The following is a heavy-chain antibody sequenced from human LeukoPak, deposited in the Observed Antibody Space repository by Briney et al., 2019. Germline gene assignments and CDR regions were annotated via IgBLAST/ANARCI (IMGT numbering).Heavy chain of an antibody. J-gene: IGHJ4*02. D-gene: IGHD3-3*01. V-gene: IGHV4-30-2*01. Sequence: SQTLSLTCTVSGGSFSSGGYYWSWIRQPPGKGLEWIGYIYHSGSTYYNPSLKSRVTISVDRSKNQFSLKLSSVTAADTAVYYCARGDFWSGYLDYWGQGTLVTVSS. CDR3: ARGDFWSGYLDY. CDR2: IYHSGST. CDR1: GGSFSSGGYY.